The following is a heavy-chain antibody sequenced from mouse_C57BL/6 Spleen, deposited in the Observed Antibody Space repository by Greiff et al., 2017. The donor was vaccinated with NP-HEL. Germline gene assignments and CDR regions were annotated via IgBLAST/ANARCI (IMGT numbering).Heavy chain of an antibody. CDR2: IYPGDGDT. J-gene: IGHJ1*03. V-gene: IGHV1-82*01. Sequence: VKLMESGPELVKPGASVKISCKASGYAFSSSWMNWVKQRPGKGLEWIGRIYPGDGDTNYNGKFKGKATLTADKSSSTAYMQLSSLTSEDSAVYFCANYYYGSSYGFDVWGTGTTVTVSS. D-gene: IGHD1-1*01. CDR1: GYAFSSSW. CDR3: ANYYYGSSYGFDV.